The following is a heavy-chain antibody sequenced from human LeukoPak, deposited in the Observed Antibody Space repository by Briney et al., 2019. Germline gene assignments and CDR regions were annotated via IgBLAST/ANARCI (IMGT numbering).Heavy chain of an antibody. CDR2: IDYSGST. J-gene: IGHJ3*01. Sequence: SETLSLTCAGSGDSISSTSYYWAWIRQPPGKGLEWIGTIDYSGSTYHNPSLKSRVTLSVDTSRNQFSLRLSSVDAADTAVYYCAKAGVRYFDSSGLYAFDFWGQGTTVTVSS. V-gene: IGHV4-39*01. CDR3: AKAGVRYFDSSGLYAFDF. CDR1: GDSISSTSYY. D-gene: IGHD3-22*01.